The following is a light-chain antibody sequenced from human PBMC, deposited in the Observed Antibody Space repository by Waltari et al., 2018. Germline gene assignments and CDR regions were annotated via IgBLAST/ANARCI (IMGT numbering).Light chain of an antibody. J-gene: IGLJ1*01. CDR3: CSYTISDTYV. Sequence: QSALTQPASVSGSPGQSTTISCTGTSSDIGAYNYVSWYQQHPGKPPKLMIYEVTKRPAWVSDLFSGSKSGNTASLTISGLQAEDEADYYCCSYTISDTYVFGPGTKVTVL. CDR1: SSDIGAYNY. CDR2: EVT. V-gene: IGLV2-14*01.